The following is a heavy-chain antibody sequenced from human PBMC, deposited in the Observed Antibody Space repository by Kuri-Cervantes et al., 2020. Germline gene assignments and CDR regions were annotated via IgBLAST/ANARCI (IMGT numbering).Heavy chain of an antibody. V-gene: IGHV4-39*01. CDR1: GGSISSGDYY. CDR2: IYHTGGS. CDR3: ARLDGSAYLYFFDY. D-gene: IGHD3-22*01. J-gene: IGHJ4*02. Sequence: GSLRLSCTVSGGSISSGDYYWSWIRQPPGKGLEWIAHIYHTGGSYNNPSLKSRVTISVDTSKNQFSLNLNSVTAADTAVYYCARLDGSAYLYFFDYWGQGTLVTVSS.